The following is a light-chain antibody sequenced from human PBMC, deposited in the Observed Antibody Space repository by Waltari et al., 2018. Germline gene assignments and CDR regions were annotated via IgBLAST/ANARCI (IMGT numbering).Light chain of an antibody. V-gene: IGKV4-1*01. Sequence: DIQMTQSPSSLSASVGDRVTITCRASQSISSYLNWYQQKPGQPPKLLIYWASTRESGVPDRFSGSGSGTDFTLTISSLQAEDVAVYYCQQYYSIPYTFGQGTKLEIK. CDR2: WAS. CDR1: QSISSY. J-gene: IGKJ2*01. CDR3: QQYYSIPYT.